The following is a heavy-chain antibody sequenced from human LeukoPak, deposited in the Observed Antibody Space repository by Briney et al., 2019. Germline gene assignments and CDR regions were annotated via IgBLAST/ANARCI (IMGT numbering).Heavy chain of an antibody. CDR2: IIHSGST. Sequence: SETLSLTCAVYGGSLSGYHWSWIRQPPGKGLEWIGEIIHSGSTNYNPSLKSRVTISVDTSKNQFSLKLSSVTAADTAVYYCARADARVPDYWGQGTLVTVSS. CDR3: ARADARVPDY. V-gene: IGHV4-34*12. CDR1: GGSLSGYH. J-gene: IGHJ4*02.